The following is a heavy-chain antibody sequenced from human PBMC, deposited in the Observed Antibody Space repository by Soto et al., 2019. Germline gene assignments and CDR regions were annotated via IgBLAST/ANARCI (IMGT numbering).Heavy chain of an antibody. J-gene: IGHJ4*02. CDR3: AHRFDWYYFNF. CDR1: GFSLSTSEVG. Sequence: QITLKESGPTLVKPTQTLTLTCTFSGFSLSTSEVGVGWIRQPPGKALEWLALIYWDDDKRYSPSLKSRLTITKDTSKHQVVLTMTNMDPVDTATYYCAHRFDWYYFNFWGQGTLVTVSS. D-gene: IGHD3-9*01. V-gene: IGHV2-5*02. CDR2: IYWDDDK.